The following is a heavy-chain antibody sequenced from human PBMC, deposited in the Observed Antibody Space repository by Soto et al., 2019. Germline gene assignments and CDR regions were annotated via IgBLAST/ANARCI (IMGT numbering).Heavy chain of an antibody. CDR1: GGTFSNFA. CDR2: IIPLFNVA. V-gene: IGHV1-69*01. CDR3: AASGMDVLGYDYKDTEGLDI. J-gene: IGHJ3*02. Sequence: QVQLVQSGPEVKKPGSSVKVSCEASGGTFSNFAVNWVRQAPGQGLEWVGGIIPLFNVAKYAQKFEGRVTMVADDSTSTAYMDLSSLRSDDTAVYYCAASGMDVLGYDYKDTEGLDIWGKGTMVTVSS. D-gene: IGHD4-4*01.